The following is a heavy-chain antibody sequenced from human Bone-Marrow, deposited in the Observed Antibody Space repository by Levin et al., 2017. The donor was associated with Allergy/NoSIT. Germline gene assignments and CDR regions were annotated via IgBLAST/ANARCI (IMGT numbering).Heavy chain of an antibody. J-gene: IGHJ4*02. Sequence: PGGSLRLSCTVSGGSISGYFWSWIRLPPGKGLEWIGYVYYSGSTNYNPSLKSRRTISVDTSKNQFSLKLSSVPAADTAVLYCARVSVDRLLVKCFDFWGQGTLVTVSS. V-gene: IGHV4-59*01. CDR2: VYYSGST. CDR1: GGSISGYF. D-gene: IGHD5-12*01. CDR3: ARVSVDRLLVKCFDF.